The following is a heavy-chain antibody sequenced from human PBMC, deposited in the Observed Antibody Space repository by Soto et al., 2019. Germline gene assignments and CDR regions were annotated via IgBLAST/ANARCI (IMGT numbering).Heavy chain of an antibody. CDR1: GYTFTGHY. CDR2: INPRCGST. V-gene: IGHV1-46*01. Sequence: ASVKVSCKAHGYTFTGHYMHWVRQSPGQGLEWMGIINPRCGSTSYAQKFQGRVTMTRDTSTSTVYMELSSLRSEDTAVYYCARATSYYYGLAVWGQGTTVTVSS. J-gene: IGHJ6*02. CDR3: ARATSYYYGLAV.